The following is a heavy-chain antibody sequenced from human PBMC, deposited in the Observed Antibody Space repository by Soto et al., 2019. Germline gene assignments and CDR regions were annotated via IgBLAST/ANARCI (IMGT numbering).Heavy chain of an antibody. J-gene: IGHJ6*03. D-gene: IGHD3-10*01. CDR2: ISWNSGSI. V-gene: IGHV3-9*01. CDR1: GFTFDDYA. Sequence: EVQIVESGGGLVQPGRSLRLSCAASGFTFDDYAMHWVRQAPGKGLEWVSGISWNSGSIGYADSVKGRFTISRDNAKNSLYLQMNSLRAEDTALYYCAKEKYAGSYFYYYMDVWGKGTTVTVSS. CDR3: AKEKYAGSYFYYYMDV.